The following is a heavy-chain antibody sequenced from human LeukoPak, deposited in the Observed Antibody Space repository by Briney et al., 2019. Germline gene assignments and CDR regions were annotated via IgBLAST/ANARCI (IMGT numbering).Heavy chain of an antibody. J-gene: IGHJ4*02. D-gene: IGHD3-10*01. CDR1: GFSVSNNY. CDR3: ARAFQYGSGSHPYSL. Sequence: QSGGSLRLSCAASGFSVSNNYMSWVRQAPGKGLEWVSGIYDGGGMYYADSVKGRFTISRDNFKNTVYLQVYSLRAEDTAMYYCARAFQYGSGSHPYSLWGQGTVVTVSS. CDR2: IYDGGGM. V-gene: IGHV3-66*01.